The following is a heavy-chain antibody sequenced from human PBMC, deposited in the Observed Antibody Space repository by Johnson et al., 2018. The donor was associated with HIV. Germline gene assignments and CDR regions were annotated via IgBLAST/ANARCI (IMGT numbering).Heavy chain of an antibody. Sequence: QMLLVEPGGGVVQPGRSLRLSCAASGFTFSSYAMHWVRQAPGKGLEWVAVISYDGSNKYYADSVKGRFTISRDNSKNTLYLQMNSLRAEDTAVYYCARFTERYSGSSIPHDAFDIWGQGTMVTVSS. CDR3: ARFTERYSGSSIPHDAFDI. V-gene: IGHV3-30-3*01. CDR1: GFTFSSYA. CDR2: ISYDGSNK. D-gene: IGHD1-26*01. J-gene: IGHJ3*02.